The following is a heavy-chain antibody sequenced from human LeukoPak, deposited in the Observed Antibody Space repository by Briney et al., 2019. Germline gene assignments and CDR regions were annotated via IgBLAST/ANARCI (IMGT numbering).Heavy chain of an antibody. D-gene: IGHD1-1*01. V-gene: IGHV4-59*02. CDR1: GGSVSSYY. Sequence: SETLSLTCTVSGGSVSSYYWSWIRQPQGKGLEWIGYSYYSGSTNYNPSLKSRVTISVDTSKNQFSLKLSSVTAADTAVYYCARDRREAPERPNWFDPWGQGTLVTVSS. CDR3: ARDRREAPERPNWFDP. J-gene: IGHJ5*02. CDR2: SYYSGST.